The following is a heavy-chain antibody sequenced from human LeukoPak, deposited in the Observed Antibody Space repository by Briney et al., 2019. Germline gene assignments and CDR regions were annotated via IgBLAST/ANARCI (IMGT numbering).Heavy chain of an antibody. D-gene: IGHD5-18*01. CDR1: GFTFSSYS. J-gene: IGHJ4*02. V-gene: IGHV3-21*01. CDR3: ARELQQLWRPIDY. Sequence: PGGSLRLSCAASGFTFSSYSMNWVRQAPGKGLEWVSSISSSSSYIYYADSVKGRFTISRDNAKNSLYLQMNSLRAEDTAVYYCARELQQLWRPIDYWGQGTLVTVSS. CDR2: ISSSSSYI.